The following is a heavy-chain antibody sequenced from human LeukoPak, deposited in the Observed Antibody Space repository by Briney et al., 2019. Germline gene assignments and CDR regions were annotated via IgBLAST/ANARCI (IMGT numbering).Heavy chain of an antibody. CDR1: GYTFTGYY. V-gene: IGHV1-2*02. CDR3: ASLRGRSTATLFDY. Sequence: GASVKVSCKASGYTFTGYYMHWVRQAPGQGLEWMGWINPNSGGTNYAQKFQGRVTMTRDTSISTAYMELSRLRSDDTAVYYCASLRGRSTATLFDYWGQGTLVTVSS. CDR2: INPNSGGT. D-gene: IGHD6-6*01. J-gene: IGHJ4*02.